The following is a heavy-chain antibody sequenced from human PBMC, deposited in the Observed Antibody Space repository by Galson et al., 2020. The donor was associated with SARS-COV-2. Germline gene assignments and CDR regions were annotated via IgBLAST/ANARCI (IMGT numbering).Heavy chain of an antibody. CDR1: GGSVSSGSSD. D-gene: IGHD2-2*01. V-gene: IGHV4-61*01. J-gene: IGHJ5*02. CDR2: IYYSGTT. Sequence: SETLSLTCTVSGGSVSSGSSDWSWIRQPPGKGLEWIGYIYYSGTTNNNPSLKSRVTISVATSKNQFSLKLSSVTAADTAVYYCASCGGVYCSSTSCDYLDNWFDPWGQGTLFTVSS. CDR3: ASCGGVYCSSTSCDYLDNWFDP.